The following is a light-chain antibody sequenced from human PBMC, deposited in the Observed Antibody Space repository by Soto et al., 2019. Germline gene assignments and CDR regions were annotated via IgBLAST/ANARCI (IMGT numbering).Light chain of an antibody. J-gene: IGLJ1*01. V-gene: IGLV2-18*01. CDR1: SSDVGSYNR. CDR3: SLFTSSSTYV. CDR2: EVS. Sequence: LTQPPSVSGSPGQSVTISCTGTSSDVGSYNRVSWYQQPPGTAPKLMIYEVSYRPSGVPDRFSGSKSGNTASLTISGLQAEDEADYYCSLFTSSSTYVFGTGTKVTVL.